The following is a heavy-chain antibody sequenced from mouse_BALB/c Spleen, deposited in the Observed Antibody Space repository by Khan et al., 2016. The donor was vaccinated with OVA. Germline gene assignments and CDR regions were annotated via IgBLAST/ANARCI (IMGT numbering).Heavy chain of an antibody. CDR2: IYPGSGNS. Sequence: VQLVESGPELVKPGASVKMSCKASGYTFTDYVINWVKQRSGQGLEWIGEIYPGSGNSYYSEKFKGKATLTADKSSSTAYMQLSSLTFEDSAVYFCAKNYASWFAYWGQGTLVTVSA. J-gene: IGHJ3*01. D-gene: IGHD1-1*02. CDR1: GYTFTDYV. V-gene: IGHV1-77*01. CDR3: AKNYASWFAY.